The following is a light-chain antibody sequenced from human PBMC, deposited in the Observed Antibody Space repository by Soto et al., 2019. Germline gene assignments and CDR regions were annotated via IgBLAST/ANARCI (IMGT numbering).Light chain of an antibody. V-gene: IGKV1-5*03. CDR1: QSGDTW. CDR2: KAS. J-gene: IGKJ1*01. Sequence: DIQMTQSPSTLSGSVVDRVTITCRASQSGDTWLAWFQQKPGKAPKVLIYKASNLETGVPSRFSGSGSGTEFTLTSSSLQPDDFATYYCQHYKGFSWTFGQGTKVEIK. CDR3: QHYKGFSWT.